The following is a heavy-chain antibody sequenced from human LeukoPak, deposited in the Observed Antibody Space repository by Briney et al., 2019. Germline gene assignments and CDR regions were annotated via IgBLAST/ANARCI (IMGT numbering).Heavy chain of an antibody. CDR3: ARDIVVVPAYPTYYYYYMDV. CDR2: IIPIFGTA. Sequence: ASVKVSCKASGGTFSSYAISWVRQAPGQGLEWMGGIIPIFGTANYAQKFQGRVTITADESTSTAYMELSSLRSEDTAVYYCARDIVVVPAYPTYYYYYMDVWGKGTTVTVSS. J-gene: IGHJ6*03. V-gene: IGHV1-69*13. D-gene: IGHD2-2*01. CDR1: GGTFSSYA.